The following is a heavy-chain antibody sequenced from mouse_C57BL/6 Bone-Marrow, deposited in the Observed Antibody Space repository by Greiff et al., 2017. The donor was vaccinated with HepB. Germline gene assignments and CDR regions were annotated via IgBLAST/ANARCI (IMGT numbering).Heavy chain of an antibody. CDR2: IYPRDGST. Sequence: QVQLQQSDAELVKPGASVKISCKVSGYTFTDHTIHWMKQRPEQGLEWIGYIYPRDGSTKYNEKFKGMATLTADKSSSTAYMQLNSLTSEDSAVYFCARDRDYYGSSSWFAYWGQGTLVTVSA. D-gene: IGHD1-1*01. CDR3: ARDRDYYGSSSWFAY. V-gene: IGHV1-78*01. J-gene: IGHJ3*01. CDR1: GYTFTDHT.